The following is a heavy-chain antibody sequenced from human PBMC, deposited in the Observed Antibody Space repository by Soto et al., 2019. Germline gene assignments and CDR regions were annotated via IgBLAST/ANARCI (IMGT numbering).Heavy chain of an antibody. D-gene: IGHD3-3*01. CDR1: GGTFSSYA. CDR2: IIPIFGTA. Sequence: SVKVSCKASGGTFSSYAISWVRQAPGQGLEWMGGIIPIFGTANYAQKFQGRVTITADESTSTAYMELSSLRSEDTAVYYCARARSAHPSVDPLFYWGQGTLVTVSS. CDR3: ARARSAHPSVDPLFY. V-gene: IGHV1-69*13. J-gene: IGHJ4*02.